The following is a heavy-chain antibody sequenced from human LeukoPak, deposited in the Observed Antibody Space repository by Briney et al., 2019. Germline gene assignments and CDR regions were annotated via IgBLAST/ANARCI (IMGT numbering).Heavy chain of an antibody. D-gene: IGHD1-26*01. CDR1: GFTVSSNY. V-gene: IGHV3-53*05. Sequence: PGGSLRLSCAASGFTVSSNYMSWVRQAPGKGLEWVPVIYSGGSTYYADSVKGRFTISRDNSKNTLYLQMNSLRAEDTAVYYCAKGRGWEASYYYYYMDVWGKGTTVTISS. J-gene: IGHJ6*03. CDR3: AKGRGWEASYYYYYMDV. CDR2: IYSGGST.